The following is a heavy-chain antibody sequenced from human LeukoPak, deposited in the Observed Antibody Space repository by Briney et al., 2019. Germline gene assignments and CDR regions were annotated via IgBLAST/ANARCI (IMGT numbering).Heavy chain of an antibody. CDR1: AGSISSGSYY. CDR3: ARTPHYYYYMDV. Sequence: SQTLSLTCTVSAGSISSGSYYWSWIRQPAGKGLEWIGRIYTSGSTNYNPSLKSRVTISVDTSKNQFSLKLSSVTAADTAVYYCARTPHYYYYMDVWGKGTTVTVSS. V-gene: IGHV4-61*02. CDR2: IYTSGST. J-gene: IGHJ6*03.